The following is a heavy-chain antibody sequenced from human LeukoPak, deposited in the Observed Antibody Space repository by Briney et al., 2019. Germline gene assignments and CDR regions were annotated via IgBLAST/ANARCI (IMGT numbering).Heavy chain of an antibody. CDR3: ARDSGRVGPTWLVFDL. J-gene: IGHJ3*01. D-gene: IGHD1-26*01. Sequence: GGSLRLSCAASGFTFSSYWMSWVRQAPGKGLEWVANIKQDGSEKYYVDSVKGRFTISRDNAKNSLCLQMNSLRAEDTAVYFCARDSGRVGPTWLVFDLWGQGTMVTVSS. CDR1: GFTFSSYW. V-gene: IGHV3-7*01. CDR2: IKQDGSEK.